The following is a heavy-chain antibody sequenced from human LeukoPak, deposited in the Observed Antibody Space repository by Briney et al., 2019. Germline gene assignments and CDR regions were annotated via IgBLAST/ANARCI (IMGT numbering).Heavy chain of an antibody. V-gene: IGHV3-33*01. CDR1: GFTFSSYG. CDR2: IWYDGSNK. Sequence: GGSLRLSCVASGFTFSSYGMHWVRQAPGKGLEWVALIWYDGSNKYYTDSVKGRLTISRDNSKNTLYLQMNSLRAEDTAIYYCAREGPRGNSQFDYWGQGTLVTVSS. J-gene: IGHJ4*02. D-gene: IGHD2/OR15-2a*01. CDR3: AREGPRGNSQFDY.